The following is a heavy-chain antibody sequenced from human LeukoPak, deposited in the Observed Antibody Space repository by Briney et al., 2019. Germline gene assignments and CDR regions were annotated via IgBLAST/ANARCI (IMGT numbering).Heavy chain of an antibody. CDR3: ARLGVVAWELPDY. CDR2: IYTSGGT. D-gene: IGHD1-26*01. V-gene: IGHV4-61*02. J-gene: IGHJ4*02. Sequence: PSQTLSLTCTVSGGSISSGSYYWSWIRQPAGKGLEWIGRIYTSGGTNYNPSLKSRVTISVDTSKNQFSLKLSSVTAADTAVYYCARLGVVAWELPDYWGQGTLVTVSS. CDR1: GGSISSGSYY.